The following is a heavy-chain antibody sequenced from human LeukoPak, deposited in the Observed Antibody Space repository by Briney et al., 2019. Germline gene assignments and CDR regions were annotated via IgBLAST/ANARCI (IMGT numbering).Heavy chain of an antibody. CDR1: GGSISSGGYY. D-gene: IGHD6-13*01. CDR3: ARDSRIAAAAPGAYYYYGMDV. CDR2: IYYSGST. J-gene: IGHJ6*04. V-gene: IGHV4-31*03. Sequence: SEALSLTCTVSGGSISSGGYYWSWIRQHPGKGLEWIGYIYYSGSTYYNPSLKSRVTISVDTSKNQFSLKLSSVTAADTAVYYCARDSRIAAAAPGAYYYYGMDVWGKGTTVTVSS.